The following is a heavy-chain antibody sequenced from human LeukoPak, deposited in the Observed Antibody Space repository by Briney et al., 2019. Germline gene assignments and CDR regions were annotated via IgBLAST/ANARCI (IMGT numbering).Heavy chain of an antibody. CDR2: IYYSGST. J-gene: IGHJ6*03. CDR3: ARLQGSSAPFRRSNYYYYYMDV. CDR1: GGSISSRSYY. Sequence: PSETLSLTCTVSGGSISSRSYYWGWIRQPPGKGLEWIGSIYYSGSTYYNPSLQSRVTISVDTSKHQFSLKLSSVTAADTAVYYCARLQGSSAPFRRSNYYYYYMDVWGKGTTVTISS. D-gene: IGHD3-16*01. V-gene: IGHV4-39*07.